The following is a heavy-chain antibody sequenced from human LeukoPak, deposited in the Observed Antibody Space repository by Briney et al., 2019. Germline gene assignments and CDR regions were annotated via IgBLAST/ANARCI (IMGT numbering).Heavy chain of an antibody. V-gene: IGHV3-23*01. D-gene: IGHD3-10*01. J-gene: IGHJ4*02. CDR2: ISGSGGST. Sequence: GGSLRLSCAASGFTFSSYAMSWVRQAPGKGLEWVSAISGSGGSTYYADSVKGRFTISRDNSKNTLYLQMNSLRAEDTAVYYCAKTGDYYGSGSYYRAIDYSGQGTLVTVSS. CDR1: GFTFSSYA. CDR3: AKTGDYYGSGSYYRAIDY.